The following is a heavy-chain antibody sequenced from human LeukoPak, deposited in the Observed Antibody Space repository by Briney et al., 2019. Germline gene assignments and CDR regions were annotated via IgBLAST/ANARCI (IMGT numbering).Heavy chain of an antibody. Sequence: SETLSLTCTVSGGSISSYYWSWIRQPPGKGLEWIGYIYYSGSTNYNPSLKSRVTISVDTSKNQFSLKLSSVTAANTAVYYCARTVVVVAASWFDPWGQGTLVTVSS. D-gene: IGHD2-15*01. V-gene: IGHV4-59*08. J-gene: IGHJ5*02. CDR3: ARTVVVVAASWFDP. CDR2: IYYSGST. CDR1: GGSISSYY.